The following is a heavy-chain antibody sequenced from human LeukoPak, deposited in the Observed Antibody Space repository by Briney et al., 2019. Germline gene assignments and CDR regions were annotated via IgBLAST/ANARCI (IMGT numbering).Heavy chain of an antibody. J-gene: IGHJ5*02. CDR1: GGSISSSSYY. Sequence: SETLSLICTVSGGSISSSSYYWGWIRQPPGKGLEWIGSIYYSGSTYYNPSLKSRVTISVDTSKNQFSLKLSSVTAADTAVYYCARPHSDYCSGGSCYPWNWFDPWGQGTLVTVSS. D-gene: IGHD2-15*01. V-gene: IGHV4-39*01. CDR2: IYYSGST. CDR3: ARPHSDYCSGGSCYPWNWFDP.